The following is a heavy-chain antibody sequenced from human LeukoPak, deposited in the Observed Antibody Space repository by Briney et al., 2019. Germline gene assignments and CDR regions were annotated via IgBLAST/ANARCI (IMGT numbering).Heavy chain of an antibody. V-gene: IGHV3-23*01. D-gene: IGHD6-13*01. Sequence: AGGSLRLSCAASGFTFTSYAMSWVRQAPGKGLEWVSANSGSGGTTYYADSVKGRFTISRDISENTLYLQMNSLRAEDTAVYYCAKDLKPAAGPFDYWGQGTLVTVSS. CDR1: GFTFTSYA. CDR2: NSGSGGTT. J-gene: IGHJ4*02. CDR3: AKDLKPAAGPFDY.